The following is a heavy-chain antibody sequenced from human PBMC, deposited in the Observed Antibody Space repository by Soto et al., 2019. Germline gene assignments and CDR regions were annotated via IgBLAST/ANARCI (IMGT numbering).Heavy chain of an antibody. V-gene: IGHV3-21*01. CDR2: ISRTSSHI. CDR3: ARDPAADGYYGMDV. D-gene: IGHD6-13*01. CDR1: EFSFSTYN. J-gene: IGHJ6*02. Sequence: EVQLVESGGGLVKPGGSLRLSCVASEFSFSTYNMNWVRQAPGEGLQWVSFISRTSSHIHYADSVQGRFTISRDNAKNSLYLEMNSLRAEDTAVCYCARDPAADGYYGMDVWGQGTTVTVSS.